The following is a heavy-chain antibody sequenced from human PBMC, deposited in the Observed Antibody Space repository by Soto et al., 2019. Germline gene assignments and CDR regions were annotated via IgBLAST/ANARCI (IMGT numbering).Heavy chain of an antibody. CDR1: GYRFSRSW. J-gene: IGHJ4*02. CDR2: VYPSDSDV. Sequence: GECLKISCQGTGYRFSRSWICWVREKPGKGLEWLGNVYPSDSDVRYSPAFEGQVTISADNAINTAYLQLLNHKASDTSTYDLTKEATSPFDSWGQGTLVTVSS. V-gene: IGHV5-51*01. CDR3: TKEATSPFDS.